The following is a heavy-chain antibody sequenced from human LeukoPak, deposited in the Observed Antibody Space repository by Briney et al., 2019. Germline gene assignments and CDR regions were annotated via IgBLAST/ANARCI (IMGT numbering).Heavy chain of an antibody. J-gene: IGHJ4*02. V-gene: IGHV3-7*01. CDR1: GFPFSRYW. Sequence: PGGSLRLSCAASGFPFSRYWMTWVRQAPGKGLEWVANIKQDGSEKYYVDSVKGRFTISRDNAKNSLYLQMNSLRAEDTAVYYCAGGRDVYRYWGQGTLVTVSS. CDR2: IKQDGSEK. D-gene: IGHD5-24*01. CDR3: AGGRDVYRY.